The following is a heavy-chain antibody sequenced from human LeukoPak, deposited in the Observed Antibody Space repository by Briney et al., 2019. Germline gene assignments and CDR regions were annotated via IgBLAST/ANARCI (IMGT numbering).Heavy chain of an antibody. V-gene: IGHV3-21*01. Sequence: SGGSLRLSCAASGFTFSSYSMNWVRQAPGKGLEWVSSISSSSSYIYYADSVKGRFTISRDNAKNSLYLQMNSLRAEDTAVYYCARGLLTKRGYSYGYFDYWGQGTLVTVSS. CDR3: ARGLLTKRGYSYGYFDY. CDR1: GFTFSSYS. J-gene: IGHJ4*02. CDR2: ISSSSSYI. D-gene: IGHD5-18*01.